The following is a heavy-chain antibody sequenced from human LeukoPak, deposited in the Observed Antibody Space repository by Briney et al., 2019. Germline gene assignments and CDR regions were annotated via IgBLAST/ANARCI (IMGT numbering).Heavy chain of an antibody. CDR1: GFTLSDHY. J-gene: IGHJ4*02. CDR2: ISSSSSYI. Sequence: GGSLRLSCAASGFTLSDHYMDWVRQAPGKGLEWVSSISSSSSYIYYADSVKGRFTISRDNAKNSLYLQMNSLRAEDTAVYYCARTLCSGGSCYGVNDYWGQGTLVTVSS. D-gene: IGHD2-15*01. V-gene: IGHV3-21*01. CDR3: ARTLCSGGSCYGVNDY.